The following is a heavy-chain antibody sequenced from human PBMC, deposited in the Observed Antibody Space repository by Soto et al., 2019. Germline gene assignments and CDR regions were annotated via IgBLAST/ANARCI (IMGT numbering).Heavy chain of an antibody. Sequence: GASVKVSCKASGYTFTSYGISWVRQAPGQGLEWMGWISAYNGNTNYAQKLQGRVTMTTDTSTSTAYMELRSLRSDDTAVYYCARDHEYSSSWPGGNYYYGMDVWGQGTTVTVSS. J-gene: IGHJ6*02. D-gene: IGHD6-13*01. CDR1: GYTFTSYG. CDR2: ISAYNGNT. V-gene: IGHV1-18*01. CDR3: ARDHEYSSSWPGGNYYYGMDV.